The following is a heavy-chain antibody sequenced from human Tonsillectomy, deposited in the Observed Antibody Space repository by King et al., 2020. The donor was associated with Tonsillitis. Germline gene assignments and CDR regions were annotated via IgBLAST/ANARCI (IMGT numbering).Heavy chain of an antibody. J-gene: IGHJ4*02. CDR3: ARHAQGLPAAVGTDFDY. Sequence: VQLVESGGGVVQPGRSLRLSCAASRSTFSRYGIHWVRQAPGKGLEWVAVISYDGSNSYYADSVNGRFTVSKDNFKNTVYLQMDSLRDEDTAVYYCARHAQGLPAAVGTDFDYWGQGTLVTVSS. D-gene: IGHD6-13*01. CDR2: ISYDGSNS. V-gene: IGHV3-33*05. CDR1: RSTFSRYG.